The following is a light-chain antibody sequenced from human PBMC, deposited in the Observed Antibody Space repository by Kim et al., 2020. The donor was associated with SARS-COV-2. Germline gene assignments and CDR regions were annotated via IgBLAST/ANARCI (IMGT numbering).Light chain of an antibody. V-gene: IGLV2-14*01. CDR1: SSDIRSYNY. CDR3: SSYTSTSTLEV. J-gene: IGLJ2*01. CDR2: EVS. Sequence: QSALTQPASVSGSPGQSITISCTGASSDIRSYNYVSWYQHHPGKAPRLMIYEVSNRPSGVSNRFSGSRSGDTASLTISGLQAEDEADYYCSSYTSTSTLEVFGGGTQLTV.